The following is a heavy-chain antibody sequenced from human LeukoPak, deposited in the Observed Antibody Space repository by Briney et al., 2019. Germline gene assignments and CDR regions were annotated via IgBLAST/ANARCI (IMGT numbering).Heavy chain of an antibody. CDR3: ARDWGLRWPLGWFDP. D-gene: IGHD4-23*01. J-gene: IGHJ5*02. CDR2: IIPIFGSA. Sequence: SVKVSCKASGGTFSSDAISWVRQAPGQGLEWMGGIIPIFGSAKYAQNFQGRLTITAAEFTSTAFMELSSLTSEDTAVYYCARDWGLRWPLGWFDPWGQGTRVTVSS. V-gene: IGHV1-69*13. CDR1: GGTFSSDA.